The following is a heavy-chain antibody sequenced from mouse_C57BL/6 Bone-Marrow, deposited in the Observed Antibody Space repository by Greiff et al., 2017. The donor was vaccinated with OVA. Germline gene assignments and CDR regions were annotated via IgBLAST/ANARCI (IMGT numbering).Heavy chain of an antibody. CDR2: IHPNSGST. D-gene: IGHD2-2*01. V-gene: IGHV1-64*01. Sequence: QVQLQQPGAELVKPGASVKLSCKASGYTFTSYWMHWVKQRPGRGLEWIGMIHPNSGSTNYNEKFKSKATLTVDKSSSTAYMQLSSLTSEDSAVYYCARYGYDGAMDYWGQGTSVTVSS. CDR3: ARYGYDGAMDY. CDR1: GYTFTSYW. J-gene: IGHJ4*01.